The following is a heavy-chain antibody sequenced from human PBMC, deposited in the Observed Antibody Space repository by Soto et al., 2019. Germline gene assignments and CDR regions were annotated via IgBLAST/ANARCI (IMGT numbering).Heavy chain of an antibody. D-gene: IGHD3-3*02. J-gene: IGHJ4*02. Sequence: GASVKVSCKASGYTFTSYAMHWVRQAPGQRLEWMGWINAGNGNTKYSQKFQGRVTITRDTSASTAYMELSSLRSEDTAVYYCARVSQQALDFDYWGQGTLFTVSS. CDR1: GYTFTSYA. CDR3: ARVSQQALDFDY. CDR2: INAGNGNT. V-gene: IGHV1-3*01.